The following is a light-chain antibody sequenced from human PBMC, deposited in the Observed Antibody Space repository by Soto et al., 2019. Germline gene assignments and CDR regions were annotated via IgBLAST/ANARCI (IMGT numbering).Light chain of an antibody. CDR3: CSYAVSNTYL. CDR2: EVT. Sequence: ALTQPASVSASPGQSITISCTGTDSDVGSHNLVSWYQLHPGKAPKLMIYEVTKRPSGVTNRFSGSKSGNTASLTIAGLQAEDEADYYCCSYAVSNTYLFGNGTKVTVL. CDR1: DSDVGSHNL. J-gene: IGLJ1*01. V-gene: IGLV2-23*02.